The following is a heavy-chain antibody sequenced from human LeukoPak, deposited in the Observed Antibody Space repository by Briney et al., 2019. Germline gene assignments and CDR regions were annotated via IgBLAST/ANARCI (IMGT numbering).Heavy chain of an antibody. CDR3: ARGRNERDLRLLLY. CDR1: GYTFSSYD. J-gene: IGHJ4*02. V-gene: IGHV1-8*01. Sequence: ASVKVSCKASGYTFSSYDINWVRRATGQGLEWMGWMNPNSGNTGYAQKLQGRLIMTTNTSISTAYMELSSLTSEDTAMYYCARGRNERDLRLLLYWGQGTLVTVSS. D-gene: IGHD3-16*01. CDR2: MNPNSGNT.